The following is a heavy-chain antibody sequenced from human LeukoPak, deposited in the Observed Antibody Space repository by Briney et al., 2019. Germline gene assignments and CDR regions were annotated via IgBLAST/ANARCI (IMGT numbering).Heavy chain of an antibody. CDR2: ITSDGGST. J-gene: IGHJ3*02. CDR3: ARVAVWLGDAFDI. D-gene: IGHD6-19*01. V-gene: IGHV3-64*01. CDR1: GFTFSSHG. Sequence: GGSLRLSCVASGFTFSSHGMHWVRQAPGKGLEYVSAITSDGGSTFYASSVKGRFTISRDNSKNTVYLQMGSLRAEDLAVYYCARVAVWLGDAFDIWGQGTMVTVSS.